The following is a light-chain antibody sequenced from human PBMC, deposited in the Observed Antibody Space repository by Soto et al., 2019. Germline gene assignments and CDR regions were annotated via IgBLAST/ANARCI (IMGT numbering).Light chain of an antibody. Sequence: QSVLTQPASGSGSPGQASTISCTGTSSDIGSYNYVSWYQQHPGKAPKLIIYDVSNRPSGVSDRFSGSKSGNTASLTISGLQAEDEADYYCSSSIITGTYVFGTGTKVTVL. CDR1: SSDIGSYNY. V-gene: IGLV2-14*03. CDR2: DVS. CDR3: SSSIITGTYV. J-gene: IGLJ1*01.